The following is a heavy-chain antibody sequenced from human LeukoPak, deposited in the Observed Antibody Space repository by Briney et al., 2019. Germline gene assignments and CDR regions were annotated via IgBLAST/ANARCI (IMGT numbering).Heavy chain of an antibody. J-gene: IGHJ3*02. V-gene: IGHV3-21*01. Sequence: GGALRLSCAASGFTFSSYSMNWVRQAPGKGLEWVSSISSSSSYIYYADSVKGRFTISRDNAKNSLYLQMNSLRAEDTAVYYCAREFYDSSGYYRGHDAFDIWGQGTMVTVSS. CDR2: ISSSSSYI. CDR3: AREFYDSSGYYRGHDAFDI. D-gene: IGHD3-22*01. CDR1: GFTFSSYS.